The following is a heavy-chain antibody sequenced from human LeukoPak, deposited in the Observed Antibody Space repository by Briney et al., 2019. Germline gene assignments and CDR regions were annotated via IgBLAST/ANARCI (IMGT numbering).Heavy chain of an antibody. CDR3: ARKSSAWDAFDI. V-gene: IGHV1-69*05. Sequence: GASVEVSCKASGGTFSSYAISWVRQAPGQGLEWMGRIIPIFGTANYAQKFQGRVTITTDESTSTAYMELSSLRSEDTAVYYCARKSSAWDAFDIWGQGTMVTVSS. CDR1: GGTFSSYA. J-gene: IGHJ3*02. CDR2: IIPIFGTA. D-gene: IGHD3-22*01.